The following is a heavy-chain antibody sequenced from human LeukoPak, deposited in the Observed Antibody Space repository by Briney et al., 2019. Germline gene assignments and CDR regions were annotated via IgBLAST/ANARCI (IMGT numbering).Heavy chain of an antibody. V-gene: IGHV4-59*08. D-gene: IGHD3-3*01. CDR2: IYYSGGT. CDR1: GGSISSYY. Sequence: SETLSLTCTVSGGSISSYYWSWIRQPPGQGLEWIGYIYYSGGTNYNPSLKSRVTISVDTSKNQFALKLSSVTAADTAVYYCARLRFLEWLLFDYWGQGTLVTVSS. J-gene: IGHJ4*02. CDR3: ARLRFLEWLLFDY.